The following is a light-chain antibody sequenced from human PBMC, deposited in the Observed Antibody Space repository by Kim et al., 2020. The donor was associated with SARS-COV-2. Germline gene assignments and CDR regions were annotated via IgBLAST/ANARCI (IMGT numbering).Light chain of an antibody. V-gene: IGLV1-36*01. CDR1: SSNIGKNA. J-gene: IGLJ3*02. CDR2: YDN. CDR3: AAWDDSLTAWV. Sequence: QSVLTQPPSVSEAPRQRVTISCSGSSSNIGKNAVNWYQQLPGKAPKPLIYYDNLLPSGVSDRFSGSKSGTSASLAISGLQSEDEADYYCAAWDDSLTAWVFGGGTQLTVL.